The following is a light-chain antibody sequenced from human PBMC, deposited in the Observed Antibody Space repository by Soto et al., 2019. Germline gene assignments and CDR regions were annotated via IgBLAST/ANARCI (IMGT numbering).Light chain of an antibody. J-gene: IGKJ5*01. CDR1: QSVNNK. V-gene: IGKV3-15*01. CDR3: QQYNTWPPIT. Sequence: EIVMTQSPATLSVSPGERVTLSCRASQSVNNKVAWYQQKPGQAPRLLIFGASTRATGIPARFSGSGSVTEFTLTIRSLQSEDFAVYYCQQYNTWPPITFGQGTRLEIK. CDR2: GAS.